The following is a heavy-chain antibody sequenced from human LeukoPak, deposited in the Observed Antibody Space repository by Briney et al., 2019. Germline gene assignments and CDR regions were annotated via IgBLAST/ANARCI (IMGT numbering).Heavy chain of an antibody. Sequence: GGSLRLSCAASGFTFSSYGMSWVRQAPGKGLEWVSAISGSGGSTYYADSVKGRFTISRDNSKNTLYLQMNSLRAEDTAVYYCAKDSSGYTTNFDYWGQGTLVTVSS. CDR2: ISGSGGST. J-gene: IGHJ4*02. D-gene: IGHD3-22*01. CDR1: GFTFSSYG. CDR3: AKDSSGYTTNFDY. V-gene: IGHV3-23*01.